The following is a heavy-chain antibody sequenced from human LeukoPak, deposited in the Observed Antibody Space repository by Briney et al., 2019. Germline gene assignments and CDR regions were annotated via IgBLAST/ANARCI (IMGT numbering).Heavy chain of an antibody. J-gene: IGHJ4*02. CDR1: GFTFSSYA. CDR2: ISYDGSNK. V-gene: IGHV3-30-3*01. D-gene: IGHD3-3*01. CDR3: AREFFDGTGY. Sequence: GGSLGLSCAASGFTFSSYAMHWVRQAPGKGLEWVAVISYDGSNKYYADSVKGRFTISRDNSKNTLYLQMNSLRAEDTAVYYCAREFFDGTGYWGQGTLVTVSS.